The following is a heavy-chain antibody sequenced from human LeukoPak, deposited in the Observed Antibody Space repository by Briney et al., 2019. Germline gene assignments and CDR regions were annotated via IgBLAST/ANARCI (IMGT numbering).Heavy chain of an antibody. CDR1: GGSISSSY. CDR3: ARTFSGGGYGAAFDY. V-gene: IGHV4-4*07. CDR2: IYTDGST. J-gene: IGHJ4*02. Sequence: SETLSLTCSVSGGSISSSYWNWIRQPAGKGLEWIGRIYTDGSTNCNPSLKSRVSVSADTSKNQFSLKLNSVTAADTAVYYCARTFSGGGYGAAFDYWGQGTLVTVSS. D-gene: IGHD5-12*01.